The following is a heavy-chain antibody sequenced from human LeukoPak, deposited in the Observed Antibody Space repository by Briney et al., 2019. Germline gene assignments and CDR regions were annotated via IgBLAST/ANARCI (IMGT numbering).Heavy chain of an antibody. D-gene: IGHD3-22*01. Sequence: TPGGSLRLSCAASGFTFSDYYMSWIRQAPGKGQEWVSHISSSGSTIYYADSVKGRFTISRDNAKNSLYLQMNSLRAEDTAVYYCARVSYDSSGYYFDYWGQGTLVTVSS. J-gene: IGHJ4*02. CDR1: GFTFSDYY. CDR3: ARVSYDSSGYYFDY. CDR2: ISSSGSTI. V-gene: IGHV3-11*01.